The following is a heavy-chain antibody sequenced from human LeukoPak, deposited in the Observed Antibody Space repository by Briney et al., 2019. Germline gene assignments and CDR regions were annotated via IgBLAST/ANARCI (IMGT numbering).Heavy chain of an antibody. CDR3: ARQVYSSSWSYYFEY. CDR1: GASMRNYY. CDR2: IYDGGSA. D-gene: IGHD6-13*01. Sequence: SETLSLTCTASGASMRNYYWSWIRQPPGKGLEWIGLIYDGGSANYSPSLKSRVTMSVDTSKNQFSLKLSSVTPADTAVYYCARQVYSSSWSYYFEYWGQGILVTVSS. V-gene: IGHV4-59*01. J-gene: IGHJ4*02.